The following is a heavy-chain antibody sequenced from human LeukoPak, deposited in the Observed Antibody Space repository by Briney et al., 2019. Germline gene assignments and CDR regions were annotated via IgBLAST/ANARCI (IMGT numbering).Heavy chain of an antibody. J-gene: IGHJ3*02. CDR2: IYYSGST. V-gene: IGHV4-59*12. CDR1: GGSISSYY. D-gene: IGHD3-22*01. CDR3: ARDRQRDSSGYYWDAFDI. Sequence: SETLSLTCTVSGGSISSYYWSWIRQPPGKGLEWIGYIYYSGSTNYNPSLKSRVTISVDTSKNQFSLKLSSVTAADTAVYYCARDRQRDSSGYYWDAFDIWGQGTMVTVSS.